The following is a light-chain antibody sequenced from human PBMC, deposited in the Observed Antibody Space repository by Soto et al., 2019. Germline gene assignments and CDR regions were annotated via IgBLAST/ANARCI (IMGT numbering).Light chain of an antibody. J-gene: IGKJ3*01. V-gene: IGKV1-39*01. Sequence: DIQMTQSPSSLSASVGDRVTITCRASQTISTYLNWYQQKPGKAPKLLIHAASSLQSGVPSRFSGSGSGTDFTLTISSLQPEDFATYYCQQSYRTPLTFGQGTKVDIK. CDR2: AAS. CDR3: QQSYRTPLT. CDR1: QTISTY.